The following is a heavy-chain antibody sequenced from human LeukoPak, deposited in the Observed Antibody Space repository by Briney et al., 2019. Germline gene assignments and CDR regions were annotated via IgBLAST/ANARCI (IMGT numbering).Heavy chain of an antibody. CDR3: ARAGAPQWLAEIEY. V-gene: IGHV1-69*13. D-gene: IGHD6-19*01. J-gene: IGHJ4*02. CDR2: IIPIFGTA. CDR1: GGTFTSYA. Sequence: ASVKVSCKASGGTFTSYAISWVRQAPGQGLEWMGGIIPIFGTANYTQKFQGRVTITADESTSTAYMELSSLRSEDTAVYYCARAGAPQWLAEIEYWGQGTLVTVSS.